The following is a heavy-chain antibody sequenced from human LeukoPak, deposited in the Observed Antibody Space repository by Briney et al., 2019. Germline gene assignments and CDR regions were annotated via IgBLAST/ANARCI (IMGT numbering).Heavy chain of an antibody. J-gene: IGHJ4*02. CDR2: IYYSGNT. D-gene: IGHD3-22*01. Sequence: SETLSLTCTVSGFSISSGYFWGWIRQPPGKGLEWIGSIYYSGNTYYSPSLMSRVTISVDTSKNQFSLNLSSVTAADTAVYYCARAPHFFDTSGSRYYFDYWGQGALVTVSS. CDR3: ARAPHFFDTSGSRYYFDY. CDR1: GFSISSGYF. V-gene: IGHV4-38-2*02.